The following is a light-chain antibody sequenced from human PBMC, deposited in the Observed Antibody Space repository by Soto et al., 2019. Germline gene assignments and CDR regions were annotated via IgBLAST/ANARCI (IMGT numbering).Light chain of an antibody. V-gene: IGKV3-20*01. J-gene: IGKJ5*01. CDR3: QFEVT. CDR1: QIINSN. Sequence: EVVLTQSPATQSVSPGKRATLSCRASQIINSNLAWYQQKPGQAPRLLIYGASSRATGIPDRFSGSGSGTDFTLTISRLEPADFAVYYCQFEVTFGQGERLEIK. CDR2: GAS.